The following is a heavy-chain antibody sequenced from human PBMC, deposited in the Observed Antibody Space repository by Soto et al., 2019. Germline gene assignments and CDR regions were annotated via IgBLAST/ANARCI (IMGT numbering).Heavy chain of an antibody. CDR2: IIPIFGTA. V-gene: IGHV1-69*13. D-gene: IGHD3-22*01. Sequence: GASVKVSCKASGGTFSSYAISWVRQAPGQGLEWMGGIIPIFGTANYAQKFQGRVTITADESTSTAYMELSSLRSEDTAVYYCARVHRSPYSSGHYRGQGTLVTVSS. J-gene: IGHJ4*02. CDR3: ARVHRSPYSSGHY. CDR1: GGTFSSYA.